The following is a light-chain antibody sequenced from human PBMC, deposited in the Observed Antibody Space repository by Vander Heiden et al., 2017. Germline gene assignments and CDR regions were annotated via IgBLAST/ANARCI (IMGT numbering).Light chain of an antibody. V-gene: IGLV1-44*01. CDR2: RNN. CDR3: AAWDDSLNGVV. CDR1: SSNIGSNT. Sequence: QSVLTQPPSASGTPGQRVTISCSGSSSNIGSNTVNWYQQHPGTAPKPHIYRNNQRPSGVPDRFSGSKSGTSASLAISGLQSEDEADYYCAAWDDSLNGVVFGGGTKLTVL. J-gene: IGLJ2*01.